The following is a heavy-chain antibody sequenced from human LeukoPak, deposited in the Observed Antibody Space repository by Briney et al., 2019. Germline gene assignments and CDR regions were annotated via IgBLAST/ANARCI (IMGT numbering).Heavy chain of an antibody. Sequence: PSETLSLTCTVSGGSINSDYWTWIRQPPGKGLEWIGHIYHTGNTGSYNPSLKSRITISVDTSKNQFSLKLSSVTAADTAVYYCARQYSGYDPAFDYWGQGTLVTVSS. D-gene: IGHD5-12*01. CDR3: ARQYSGYDPAFDY. CDR1: GGSINSDY. CDR2: IYHTGNT. V-gene: IGHV4-59*12. J-gene: IGHJ4*02.